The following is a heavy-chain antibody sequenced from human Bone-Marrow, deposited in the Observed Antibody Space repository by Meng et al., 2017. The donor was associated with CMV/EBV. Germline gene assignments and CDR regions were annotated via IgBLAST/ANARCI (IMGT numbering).Heavy chain of an antibody. CDR1: GFIFSNYE. V-gene: IGHV3-7*01. Sequence: GESLKISCAASGFIFSNYEMNWVRQAPGKGLEWVANIKQDGSEKYYVDSVKGRFTISRDNAKNSLYLQMNSLRAEDTAVYYCARDGILLWFGEQGDYFDYWGQGTLVTVSS. D-gene: IGHD3-10*01. J-gene: IGHJ4*02. CDR2: IKQDGSEK. CDR3: ARDGILLWFGEQGDYFDY.